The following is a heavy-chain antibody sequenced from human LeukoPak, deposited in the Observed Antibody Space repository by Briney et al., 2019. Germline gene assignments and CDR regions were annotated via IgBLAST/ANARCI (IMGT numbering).Heavy chain of an antibody. J-gene: IGHJ6*02. CDR1: GFTVSSNY. CDR3: ARDRGYSYGGYYYYGMDV. D-gene: IGHD5-18*01. V-gene: IGHV3-66*01. CDR2: IYSGGST. Sequence: PGGSLRLSCAASGFTVSSNYMSWVRQAPGKGLEWVSVIYSGGSTYYADSVKGRFTISRDNSKNTLYLQMNSLRAEDTAVYYCARDRGYSYGGYYYYGMDVWGQGTTVTVS.